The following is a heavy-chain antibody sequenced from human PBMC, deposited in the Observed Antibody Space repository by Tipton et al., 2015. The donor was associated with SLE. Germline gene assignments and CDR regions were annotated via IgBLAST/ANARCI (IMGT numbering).Heavy chain of an antibody. CDR1: GGSISSHY. D-gene: IGHD3-3*01. CDR2: IYYSGST. CDR3: ARDFWCGYGYYYDYGMDA. Sequence: TLSLTCTVSGGSISSHYWSWIRQPPGKGLEWIGYIYYSGSTNYNPSLKSRVTISVDTSKNQFSLKLSSVTAADTAVYYCARDFWCGYGYYYDYGMDAWGQGPT. J-gene: IGHJ6*02. V-gene: IGHV4-59*11.